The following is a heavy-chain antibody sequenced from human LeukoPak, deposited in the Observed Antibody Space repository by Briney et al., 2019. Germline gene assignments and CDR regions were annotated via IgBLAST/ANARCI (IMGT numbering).Heavy chain of an antibody. V-gene: IGHV4-59*01. J-gene: IGHJ4*02. CDR3: ARGAKDLDY. CDR1: GGSFSGYY. Sequence: SETLSLTCAVYGGSFSGYYWSWIRQPPGKGLEWIGYIYYSGSTNYNPSLKSRVTISVDTSKNQFSLKLSSVTAADTAVYYCARGAKDLDYWGQGTLVTVSS. CDR2: IYYSGST. D-gene: IGHD3-10*01.